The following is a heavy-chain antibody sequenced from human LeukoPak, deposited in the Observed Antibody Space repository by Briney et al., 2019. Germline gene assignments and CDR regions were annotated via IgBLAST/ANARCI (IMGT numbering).Heavy chain of an antibody. CDR3: AKGGSGSAPFNYYYYYMDV. J-gene: IGHJ6*03. CDR1: GFTFSSYG. D-gene: IGHD3-10*01. CDR2: ISGSGGST. Sequence: GGSLRLSCAASGFTFSSYGMSWVRQAPGKGLEWVSAISGSGGSTYYADSVKGRFTISRDNSKNTLYLQMNSLRAEDTAVYYCAKGGSGSAPFNYYYYYMDVWGKGTTVTISS. V-gene: IGHV3-23*01.